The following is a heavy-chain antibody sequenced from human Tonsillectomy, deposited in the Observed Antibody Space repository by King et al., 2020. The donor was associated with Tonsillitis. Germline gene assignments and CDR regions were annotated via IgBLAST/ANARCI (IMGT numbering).Heavy chain of an antibody. CDR3: ARVRAHLDIVATNEGYYSYYMDV. CDR2: ISYDGSNK. J-gene: IGHJ6*03. V-gene: IGHV3-30-3*01. CDR1: GFTFSSYA. D-gene: IGHD5-12*01. Sequence: VQLVESGGGVVQPGRSLRLSCAASGFTFSSYAMHWVRQAPGKGLGWGAVISYDGSNKYYADSVKGRFTISRDNSKNTLYLQMNSLRAEDTAVYYCARVRAHLDIVATNEGYYSYYMDVWGNGTPVTVSS.